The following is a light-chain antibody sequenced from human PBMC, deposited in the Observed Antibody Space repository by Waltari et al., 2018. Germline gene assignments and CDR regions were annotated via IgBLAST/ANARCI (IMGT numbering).Light chain of an antibody. CDR3: QQYYSTPWT. CDR2: WAS. V-gene: IGKV4-1*01. CDR1: QSVLYSSDNKNF. J-gene: IGKJ1*01. Sequence: DIVMTQSPDSLAVSLGERATINCKSSQSVLYSSDNKNFLAWYQQKPGPPPKLLIYWASTRESGVPDRFSGSGSGTDFTLTISSLQAEDVAVYYCQQYYSTPWTFAQGTKVEIK.